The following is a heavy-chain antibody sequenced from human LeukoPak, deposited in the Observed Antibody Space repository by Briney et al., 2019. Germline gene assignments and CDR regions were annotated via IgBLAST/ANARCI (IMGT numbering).Heavy chain of an antibody. J-gene: IGHJ5*02. CDR2: IYYSGST. CDR3: ARHRGCSSTSCYVVWFDP. Sequence: SETLSLTCTVSGGSISSSSYYWGWIRQPPGKGLEWIGSIYYSGSTYYNPSLKSRGTISVDTSKNQFSLKLSSVTAADTAVYYCARHRGCSSTSCYVVWFDPWGQGTLVTVSS. V-gene: IGHV4-39*01. CDR1: GGSISSSSYY. D-gene: IGHD2-2*01.